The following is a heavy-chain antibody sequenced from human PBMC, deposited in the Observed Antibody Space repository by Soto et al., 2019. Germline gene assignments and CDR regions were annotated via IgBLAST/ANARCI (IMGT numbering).Heavy chain of an antibody. V-gene: IGHV5-10-1*01. Sequence: GESLKISCKGSGYSFTSYWINWVRQMPGKDLEWMGRIDPSGSQTNYNPSFQGHVSISADKSISTAYLQWSSLKASDTAMYYCARHYIAVAGVDYWGQGTLVTVS. J-gene: IGHJ4*02. CDR3: ARHYIAVAGVDY. CDR2: IDPSGSQT. CDR1: GYSFTSYW. D-gene: IGHD6-19*01.